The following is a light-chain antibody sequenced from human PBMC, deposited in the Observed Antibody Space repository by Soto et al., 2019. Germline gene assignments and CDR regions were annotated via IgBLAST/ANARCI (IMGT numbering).Light chain of an antibody. CDR2: GAS. Sequence: EKVMTQSPATLSMSPGERATLSCRASQSVSNFLAWYQQKPGQTPRLLIYGASTSATGIPARFGGSGAGTELTLTISSLQCEDFAVYYAEQCSNWPSWTFGQGTKVDVK. CDR3: EQCSNWPSWT. CDR1: QSVSNF. V-gene: IGKV3-15*01. J-gene: IGKJ1*01.